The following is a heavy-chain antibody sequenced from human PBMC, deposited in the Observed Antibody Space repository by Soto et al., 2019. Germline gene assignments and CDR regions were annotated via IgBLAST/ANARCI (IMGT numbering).Heavy chain of an antibody. J-gene: IGHJ5*02. CDR2: IYYSGST. V-gene: IGHV4-31*03. D-gene: IGHD7-27*01. CDR1: GGSISSGGYY. CDR3: ARGSHPLGWFDP. Sequence: PSETLSLTCTASGGSISSGGYYWSWIRQHLGKGLEWIGYIYYSGSTYYNPSLKSRVTISVDTSKNQFSLKLSSVTAADTAVYYCARGSHPLGWFDPWGQGTLVTVSS.